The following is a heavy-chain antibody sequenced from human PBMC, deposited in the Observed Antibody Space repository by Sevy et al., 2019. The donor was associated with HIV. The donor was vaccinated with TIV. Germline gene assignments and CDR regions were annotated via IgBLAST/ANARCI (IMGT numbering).Heavy chain of an antibody. CDR1: GFTFSSYE. CDR2: ISDSGANI. D-gene: IGHD1-1*01. J-gene: IGHJ3*02. CDR3: GREIPNSGPAFDI. V-gene: IGHV3-48*03. Sequence: GGSLRLSCAVSGFTFSSYEMNWVRQAPGKGLEWVSYISDSGANIYYEDSVKDRFTISRDSAKNSLYLQMNSRRADDTAFYYCGREIPNSGPAFDIWGQGTMVTVSS.